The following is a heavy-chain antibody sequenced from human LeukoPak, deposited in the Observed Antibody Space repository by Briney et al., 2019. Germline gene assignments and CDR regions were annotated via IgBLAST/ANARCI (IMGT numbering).Heavy chain of an antibody. CDR2: IYYSGST. D-gene: IGHD1/OR15-1a*01. CDR1: GGSISSSSYY. Sequence: SETLSLTCTVSGGSISSSSYYWGWIRQPPGEGLEWIGSIYYSGSTYYNPSLKSRVTISVDTSKNQFSLKLSSVTAADTAVYYCARVQAETSGTFYYYYMDVWGKGTTVTVSS. CDR3: ARVQAETSGTFYYYYMDV. J-gene: IGHJ6*03. V-gene: IGHV4-39*07.